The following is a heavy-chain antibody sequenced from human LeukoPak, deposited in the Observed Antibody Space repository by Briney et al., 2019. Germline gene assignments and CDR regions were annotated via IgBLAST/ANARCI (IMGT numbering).Heavy chain of an antibody. Sequence: GASVKVSCKASGYTFTGHYMQGVRQAPGQGLEWMGWISPNSGDTLHAQKFQGRVTMARDTSINTAYMELSNLRSDDTAVYYCARARQGAGTYAFDIWGQGTMVTVSS. CDR2: ISPNSGDT. V-gene: IGHV1-2*02. J-gene: IGHJ3*02. CDR3: ARARQGAGTYAFDI. D-gene: IGHD6-13*01. CDR1: GYTFTGHY.